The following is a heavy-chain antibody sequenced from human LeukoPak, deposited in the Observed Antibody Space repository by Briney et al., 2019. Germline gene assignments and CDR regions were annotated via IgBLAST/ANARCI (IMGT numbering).Heavy chain of an antibody. V-gene: IGHV4-39*01. J-gene: IGHJ4*02. CDR1: GGSISSSSYY. CDR2: IYYSGST. CDR3: ARNVLRYFDWLLNWYYFDY. Sequence: SETLSLTCTVSGGSISSSSYYWGWIRQPPGKGMEWIGSIYYSGSTYYNPSLKSRVTRSVDTSKTQFSLKMSSVTAADTAVYYCARNVLRYFDWLLNWYYFDYWGQGTLVTVSS. D-gene: IGHD3-9*01.